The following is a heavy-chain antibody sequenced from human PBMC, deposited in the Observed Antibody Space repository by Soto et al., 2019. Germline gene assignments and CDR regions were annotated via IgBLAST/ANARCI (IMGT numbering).Heavy chain of an antibody. CDR1: GYSLTSYW. J-gene: IGHJ6*02. D-gene: IGHD6-13*01. CDR3: ARPHNSAAAGKNYYYGMDV. V-gene: IGHV5-51*01. Sequence: GESLKISCKGSGYSLTSYWIGWVRQMPGKGLEWMGIIYPGDSDTRYSPSFQGQVTISADKSISTAYLQWSSLKASDTAMYYCARPHNSAAAGKNYYYGMDVWGQGTTVTVSS. CDR2: IYPGDSDT.